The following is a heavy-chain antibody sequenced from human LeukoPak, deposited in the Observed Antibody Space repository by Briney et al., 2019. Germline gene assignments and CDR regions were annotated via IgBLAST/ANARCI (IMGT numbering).Heavy chain of an antibody. D-gene: IGHD2/OR15-2a*01. V-gene: IGHV4-4*07. Sequence: SETLSLTCTVSGGSIRSHYWSWIRQPAGKGLDWIGRIYGSENTNYGTTGRTNYNPFLKSRVTMSVDTYKNQLSLKLSSVTAADRAVYYCANSIGDYWG. CDR1: GGSIRSHY. CDR3: ANSIGDY. J-gene: IGHJ4*01. CDR2: IYGSENTNYGTTGRT.